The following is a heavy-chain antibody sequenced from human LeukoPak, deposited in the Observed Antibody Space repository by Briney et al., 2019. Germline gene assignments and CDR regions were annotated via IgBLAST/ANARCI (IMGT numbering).Heavy chain of an antibody. V-gene: IGHV3-23*01. CDR3: AKACDYVWGSYRYLPDAFDI. CDR1: GFTFSNYP. J-gene: IGHJ3*02. CDR2: ISGSGGST. Sequence: GGSLRLSCAAAGFTFSNYPMSWVRQAPGKGLEWVSAISGSGGSTYYADSVKGRFTISRDNSKNTLYLQMNSLRAEDTAVYYCAKACDYVWGSYRYLPDAFDIWGQGTMVTVSS. D-gene: IGHD3-16*02.